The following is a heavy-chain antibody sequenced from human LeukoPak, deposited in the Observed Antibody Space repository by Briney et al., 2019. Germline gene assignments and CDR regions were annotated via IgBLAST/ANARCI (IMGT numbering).Heavy chain of an antibody. CDR3: ARGFNDFWSGSQLEY. J-gene: IGHJ4*02. V-gene: IGHV3-21*01. CDR2: ISSSSSYI. Sequence: GGSLRLSCAASGFTFSSYSMNWVRQAPGKGLEWVSSISSSSSYIYYADSVKGRFTISRDNAENSLYLQMNSLRSEDTAIYYCARGFNDFWSGSQLEYWGQGTLVTVSS. D-gene: IGHD3-3*01. CDR1: GFTFSSYS.